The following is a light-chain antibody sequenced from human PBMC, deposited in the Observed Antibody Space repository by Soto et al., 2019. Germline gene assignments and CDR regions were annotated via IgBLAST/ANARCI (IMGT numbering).Light chain of an antibody. Sequence: QSVLTQPPSASGSPGQSVTISCTGTSSDIGGYNYVSWYQQHPGKAPKLIIYEVSKRPSGVPDRFSGSKSGNTASLTVSGLQAEDEGDYYCTSYAGSNNLVFAGGPKLTVL. CDR3: TSYAGSNNLV. J-gene: IGLJ3*02. CDR2: EVS. V-gene: IGLV2-8*01. CDR1: SSDIGGYNY.